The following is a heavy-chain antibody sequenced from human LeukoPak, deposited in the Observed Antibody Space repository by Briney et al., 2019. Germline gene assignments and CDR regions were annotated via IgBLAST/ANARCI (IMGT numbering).Heavy chain of an antibody. V-gene: IGHV4-59*01. CDR2: IYYSGST. CDR1: GGSISSYY. CDR3: ARDRRSNYYFDY. Sequence: SETLSLTCTVSGGSISSYYWSWIRQPPGKGLEWIGYIYYSGSTNYNPSLKSRVTISVDTSKNQFSLKLSSVTAADTAVYYCARDRRSNYYFDYWGQGTLVTVSS. D-gene: IGHD4-11*01. J-gene: IGHJ4*02.